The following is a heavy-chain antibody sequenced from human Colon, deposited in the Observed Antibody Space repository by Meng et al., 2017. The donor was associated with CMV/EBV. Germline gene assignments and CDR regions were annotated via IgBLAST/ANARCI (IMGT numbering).Heavy chain of an antibody. J-gene: IGHJ6*02. CDR2: ISSSSSYI. D-gene: IGHD6-19*01. CDR3: ARRAENQLNGWYYGMDV. CDR1: GFTFSSYS. V-gene: IGHV3-21*01. Sequence: GESLKISCAASGFTFSSYSMNWVRQAPGKGLEWVSSISSSSSYIYYADSVKGRLIISRDNAKNSLYLQMNSLRAEDTAVYYCARRAENQLNGWYYGMDVWGQGTAVTVSS.